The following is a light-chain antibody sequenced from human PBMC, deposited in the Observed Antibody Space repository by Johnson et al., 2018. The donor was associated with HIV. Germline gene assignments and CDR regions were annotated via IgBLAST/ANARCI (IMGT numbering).Light chain of an antibody. Sequence: QSVLTQPPSVSAAPGQKVSISCSGSSSNIGNNYVSWYQQLPGTAPKLLIYENNKQPSGIPDRFSGSKSDTSATLGLTVLHTGDEAEYYCGTWDTSLSVYVFGTGTKVTVL. CDR2: ENN. CDR3: GTWDTSLSVYV. J-gene: IGLJ1*01. CDR1: SSNIGNNY. V-gene: IGLV1-51*02.